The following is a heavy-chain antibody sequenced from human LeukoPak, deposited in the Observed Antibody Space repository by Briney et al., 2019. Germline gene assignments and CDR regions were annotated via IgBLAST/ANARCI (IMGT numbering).Heavy chain of an antibody. D-gene: IGHD3-22*01. CDR1: GGSISSSSYY. V-gene: IGHV4-61*02. Sequence: PSETLSLTCTVSGGSISSSSYYWGWIRQPAGKGLEWIGRIYASGSTNYNPSLKSRVTISVDTSKNQFSLKLSSVTAADTAVYYCAREVRRETYYYDSTDRWFDPWGQGTLVTVSS. CDR2: IYASGST. J-gene: IGHJ5*02. CDR3: AREVRRETYYYDSTDRWFDP.